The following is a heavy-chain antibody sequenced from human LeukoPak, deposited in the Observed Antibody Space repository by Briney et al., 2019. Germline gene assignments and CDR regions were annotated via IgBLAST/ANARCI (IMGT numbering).Heavy chain of an antibody. CDR2: ISYDGSNK. CDR1: GFTFSIYG. D-gene: IGHD4-23*01. CDR3: AKEDRTTAVFDY. J-gene: IGHJ4*02. Sequence: GGSLRLSCAACGFTFSIYGMHWVRQAPHKGLEWVAVISYDGSNKYYADSVKGRFTISRDNSKNTLYLQMNSLRAEDTAVYYCAKEDRTTAVFDYWGQGTLVTVSS. V-gene: IGHV3-30*18.